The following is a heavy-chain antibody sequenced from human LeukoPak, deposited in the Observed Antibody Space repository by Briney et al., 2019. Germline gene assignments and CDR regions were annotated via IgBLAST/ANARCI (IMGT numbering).Heavy chain of an antibody. V-gene: IGHV3-7*01. Sequence: AGGSLRLSCAASGFMFSSNWMSWVRLAPGKGLEWVANIKEDGTETYYVDSVKGRFTISRDNAKNSLYLQMNSLRVEDSAVYYCARDRGRRRLAFDIWGQGTMVTVSS. CDR2: IKEDGTET. D-gene: IGHD6-25*01. J-gene: IGHJ3*02. CDR1: GFMFSSNW. CDR3: ARDRGRRRLAFDI.